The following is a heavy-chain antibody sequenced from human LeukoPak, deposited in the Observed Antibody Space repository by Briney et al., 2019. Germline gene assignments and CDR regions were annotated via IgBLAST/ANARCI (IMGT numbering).Heavy chain of an antibody. V-gene: IGHV3-23*01. CDR3: AKSRAGGWYGYYYGMDV. CDR1: RFTFSSDA. CDR2: ISASGLAT. D-gene: IGHD6-19*01. J-gene: IGHJ6*02. Sequence: PGGSLRLSCAASRFTFSSDAMNWVRQAPGKGLDWVSSISASGLATYYADSVKGRFTISRDNSKNTLYLQMNSLRAEDTAVYYCAKSRAGGWYGYYYGMDVWGQGTTVTVSS.